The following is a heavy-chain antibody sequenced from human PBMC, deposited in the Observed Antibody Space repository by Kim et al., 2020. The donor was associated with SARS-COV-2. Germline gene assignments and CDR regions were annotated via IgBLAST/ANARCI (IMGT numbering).Heavy chain of an antibody. V-gene: IGHV4-34*01. CDR3: ARHRAAQTAYFDY. D-gene: IGHD6-13*01. Sequence: YNPSLKSRVTISVDTSKNQFSLKLSSVTAADTAVYYCARHRAAQTAYFDYWGQGTLVTVSS. J-gene: IGHJ4*02.